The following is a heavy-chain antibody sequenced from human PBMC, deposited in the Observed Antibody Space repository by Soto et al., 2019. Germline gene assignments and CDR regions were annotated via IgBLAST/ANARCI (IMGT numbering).Heavy chain of an antibody. CDR3: VGAVGFGQLYAAL. Sequence: EAQLVESGGGLVQPGGSLRLSCAASGFSVSSTYMSWVRQAPGKGLEWVSVIYISGSTRYADSLRGRFTTSGQDPVNTLLLHSKSLRYQQTAVYCGVGAVGFGQLYAALWGQGTLVTVSS. CDR1: GFSVSSTY. CDR2: IYISGST. J-gene: IGHJ4*02. V-gene: IGHV3-53*04. D-gene: IGHD3-10*01.